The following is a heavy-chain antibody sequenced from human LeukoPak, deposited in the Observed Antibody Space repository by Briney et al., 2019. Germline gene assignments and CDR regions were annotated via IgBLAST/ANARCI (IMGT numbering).Heavy chain of an antibody. CDR1: GFTFSSYA. J-gene: IGHJ4*02. Sequence: GGSLRLSCAVSGFTFSSYAVSWVRQAPGKGLEWVSAISGSGGSTYYADSVKGRFTISRDNSKNTLYLQMNSLRAEDTAVYYCASDVDTAMVTDYWGQGTLVTVSS. V-gene: IGHV3-23*01. CDR2: ISGSGGST. D-gene: IGHD5-18*01. CDR3: ASDVDTAMVTDY.